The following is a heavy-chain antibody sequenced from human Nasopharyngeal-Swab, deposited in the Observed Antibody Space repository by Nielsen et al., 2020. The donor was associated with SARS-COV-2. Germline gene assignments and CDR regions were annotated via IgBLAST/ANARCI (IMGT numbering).Heavy chain of an antibody. V-gene: IGHV4-31*03. CDR1: GCSISSGGYY. CDR3: ARGQTMFGVVTGPFDY. D-gene: IGHD3-3*01. Sequence: SETLSLTCTVSGCSISSGGYYWSWIRQHPGKGLEWIGYIYYSESTYYNPSLKSRVTISVDTSKNQYSLKLSSVTAAHSAVYYCARGQTMFGVVTGPFDYWGQRTLVTVSS. J-gene: IGHJ4*02. CDR2: IYYSEST.